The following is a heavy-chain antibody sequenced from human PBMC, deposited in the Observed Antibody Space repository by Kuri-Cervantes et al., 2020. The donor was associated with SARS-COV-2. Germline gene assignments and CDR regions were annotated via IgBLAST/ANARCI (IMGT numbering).Heavy chain of an antibody. Sequence: SATLSLSCTVSGGSISSYYWSWIRQPAGKGLGWIGRIYTSGSTNYNPSIKSRVTMSVDTSKNQFSLKLSSVTAADTAVYYCVGEGIAAAGTSIYYYMDVWGKGTTVTVSS. CDR3: VGEGIAAAGTSIYYYMDV. CDR1: GGSISSYY. J-gene: IGHJ6*03. CDR2: IYTSGST. D-gene: IGHD6-13*01. V-gene: IGHV4-4*07.